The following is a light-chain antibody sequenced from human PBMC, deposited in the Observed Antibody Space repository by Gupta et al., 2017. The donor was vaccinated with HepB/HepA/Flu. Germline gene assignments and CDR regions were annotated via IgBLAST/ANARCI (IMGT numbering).Light chain of an antibody. J-gene: IGKJ4*01. CDR1: QSVSRY. Sequence: EIVLTQSPVTLSLSPGERATLSCRASQSVSRYLAWYQQKPGQPPRLLVFDASNRGNGVPARFRGRGSWTDFTLTISSLEPEDFAVYYCQQRTDYPLTFGRGTRLEIK. CDR2: DAS. V-gene: IGKV3-11*01. CDR3: QQRTDYPLT.